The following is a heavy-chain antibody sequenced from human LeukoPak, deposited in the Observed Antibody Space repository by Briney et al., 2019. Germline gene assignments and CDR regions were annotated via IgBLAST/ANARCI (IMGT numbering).Heavy chain of an antibody. Sequence: SETLSLTCTVSGGSISSSSYYWGWIRQPPGKGLEWIGSIYYSGSTYYNPSLKSRVTISVDTSKNQFSLKLSSVTAADTAVYYCARVPPYSSSWYDFLGYFDYWGQGTLVTVSS. CDR2: IYYSGST. CDR1: GGSISSSSYY. V-gene: IGHV4-39*07. D-gene: IGHD6-13*01. CDR3: ARVPPYSSSWYDFLGYFDY. J-gene: IGHJ4*02.